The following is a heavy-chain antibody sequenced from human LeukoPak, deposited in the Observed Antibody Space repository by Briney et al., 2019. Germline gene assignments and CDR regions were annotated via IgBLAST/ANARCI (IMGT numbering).Heavy chain of an antibody. CDR2: ISNSGST. CDR1: GCSLSSHY. V-gene: IGHV4-59*11. D-gene: IGHD2-15*01. CDR3: GRDALVGYFSYYYMDV. J-gene: IGHJ6*03. Sequence: SETLSLTCTVSGCSLSSHYWHWVRQSPGKGLEWIGDISNSGSTNYNPSLKSRVTISIDTSKNQFSLKLSSVTAADMAVYYCGRDALVGYFSYYYMDVWGKGTTVTVSS.